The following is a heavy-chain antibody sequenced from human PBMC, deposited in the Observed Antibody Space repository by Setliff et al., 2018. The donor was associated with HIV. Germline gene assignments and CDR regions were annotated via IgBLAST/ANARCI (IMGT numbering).Heavy chain of an antibody. CDR3: ARAERPYCSGGSCYEVDY. J-gene: IGHJ4*02. D-gene: IGHD2-15*01. CDR1: GGSFSGYY. V-gene: IGHV4-34*01. Sequence: SETLSLTCAVYGGSFSGYYWSWIRQPPGKGLEWIGEINHSGSTNYNPSLKSRVTISVDTSKNQFSLKLSSVTAADTAVYYCARAERPYCSGGSCYEVDYWGQGTLVTVSS. CDR2: INHSGST.